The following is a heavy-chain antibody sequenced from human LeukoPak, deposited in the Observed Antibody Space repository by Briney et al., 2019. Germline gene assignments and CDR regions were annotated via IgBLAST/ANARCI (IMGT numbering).Heavy chain of an antibody. Sequence: GGSLRLSCAASGFTFSSYAMHWVRQAPGKGLGWVAVISYDGSNKYYADSVKGRFTISRDNSKNTLYLQMNSLRAEDTAVYYCAAGYSSGWQYWGQGTLVTVSS. J-gene: IGHJ4*02. CDR2: ISYDGSNK. CDR1: GFTFSSYA. D-gene: IGHD6-19*01. CDR3: AAGYSSGWQY. V-gene: IGHV3-30*04.